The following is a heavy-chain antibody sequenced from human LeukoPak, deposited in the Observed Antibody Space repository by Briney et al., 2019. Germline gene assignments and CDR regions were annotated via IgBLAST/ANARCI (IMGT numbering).Heavy chain of an antibody. CDR1: GFTFSGSA. CDR3: TGDNFDSSVKFDY. V-gene: IGHV3-73*01. Sequence: GGPLRLSCVVSGFTFSGSAVHWVRQASGKGLEWVGRIRSKANNYATAYAASVKGRFTISRDDSKNTAYLQMNSLKTEDTAVYYCTGDNFDSSVKFDYWGQGTLVTVSS. CDR2: IRSKANNYAT. D-gene: IGHD3-22*01. J-gene: IGHJ4*02.